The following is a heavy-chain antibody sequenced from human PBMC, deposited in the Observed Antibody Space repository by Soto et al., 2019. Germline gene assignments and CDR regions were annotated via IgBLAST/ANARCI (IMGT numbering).Heavy chain of an antibody. Sequence: QITLKESGPTQVKPTQTLTLTCTFSGFSLITGGVSVAWIRQPPGKALEWLALISGDDEKRYSPSLSSRLTITKDTTTNQVGFTLTNMDPLDTATYYCSHRRGMIMDVWGPGSTVTVSS. CDR2: ISGDDEK. CDR1: GFSLITGGVS. CDR3: SHRRGMIMDV. D-gene: IGHD3-16*01. J-gene: IGHJ6*02. V-gene: IGHV2-5*02.